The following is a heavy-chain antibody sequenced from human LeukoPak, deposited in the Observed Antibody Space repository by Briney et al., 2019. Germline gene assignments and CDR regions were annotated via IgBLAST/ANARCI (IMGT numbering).Heavy chain of an antibody. CDR1: GFTFSSYA. CDR3: AKVRSAYDSSGYYHFDY. Sequence: SGGSLRLSCAASGFTFSSYAMSWVRQAPGKGLEWVSAISGSGGSTYYAGSVKGRFTISRDNSKNTLYLQMNSLRAEDTAVYYCAKVRSAYDSSGYYHFDYWGQGTLVTVSS. CDR2: ISGSGGST. V-gene: IGHV3-23*01. J-gene: IGHJ4*02. D-gene: IGHD3-22*01.